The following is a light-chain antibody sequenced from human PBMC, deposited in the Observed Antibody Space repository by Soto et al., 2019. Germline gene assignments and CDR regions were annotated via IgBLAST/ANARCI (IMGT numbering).Light chain of an antibody. CDR3: QQYNSYSQT. CDR1: QGISNY. CDR2: AAS. J-gene: IGKJ1*01. Sequence: DIQMTPSPSTLSASVGDRVTITCRASQGISNYLAWYQQKPGKVPKLLIYAASTLESGVPSRFSGSGSGTEFTLTISSLQPDDFATYYCQQYNSYSQTFGQGTKVDIK. V-gene: IGKV1-5*01.